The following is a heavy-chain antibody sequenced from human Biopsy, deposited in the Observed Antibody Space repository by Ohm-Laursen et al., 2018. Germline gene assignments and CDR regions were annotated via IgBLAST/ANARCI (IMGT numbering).Heavy chain of an antibody. CDR2: IRNT. J-gene: IGHJ4*02. V-gene: IGHV4-39*01. Sequence: SETLSLTWSVSGDSISSSTYYWGWIRQPPGKGLEWIGTIRNTYFRTSLKSRVTMSVDTSKNQFSLKLSSVAAADTAIYYCAHGSGSYYKWDFWGRGILVTVSS. CDR1: GDSISSSTYY. CDR3: AHGSGSYYKWDF. D-gene: IGHD3-10*01.